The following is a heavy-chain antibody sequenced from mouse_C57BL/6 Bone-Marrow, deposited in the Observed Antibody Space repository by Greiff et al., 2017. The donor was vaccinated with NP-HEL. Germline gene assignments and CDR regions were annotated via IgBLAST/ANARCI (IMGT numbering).Heavy chain of an antibody. CDR1: GFTFSSYA. V-gene: IGHV5-4*03. CDR2: ISDGGSYT. CDR3: ASSLYAKDY. J-gene: IGHJ4*01. Sequence: DVMLVESGGGLVKPGGSLKLSCAASGFTFSSYAMSWVRQTPEKRLEWVATISDGGSYTYYPDNVKGRFTISRDNAKNNLYLQMSQLKSEDTAMCYCASSLYAKDYWGQGTSVTVSS. D-gene: IGHD6-1*01.